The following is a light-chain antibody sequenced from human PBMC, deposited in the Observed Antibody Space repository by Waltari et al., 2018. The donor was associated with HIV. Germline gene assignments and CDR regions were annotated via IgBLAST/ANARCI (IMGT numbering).Light chain of an antibody. CDR3: FSYAGNNYLL. Sequence: QSALTQPPSASGSPGQSVTISCAGTSSDIGLYNFVSWYQHHPGKAPKLMISEVSRRPSGVPDRFSGSKSGNTASLTVSGLQAEDEADYYCFSYAGNNYLLFGGGTKLTVL. J-gene: IGLJ2*01. V-gene: IGLV2-8*01. CDR1: SSDIGLYNF. CDR2: EVS.